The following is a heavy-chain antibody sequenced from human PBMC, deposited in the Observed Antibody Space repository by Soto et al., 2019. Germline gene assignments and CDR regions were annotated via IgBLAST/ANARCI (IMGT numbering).Heavy chain of an antibody. V-gene: IGHV4-59*12. J-gene: IGHJ6*02. CDR3: ARDHLSGCSGGSCYSTVRGVDYYYGMDV. D-gene: IGHD2-15*01. Sequence: PETLSLTCPVSGRSISSYYWNWIRQPPGKGLEGIWYIYYSGSTNYNPSLKSRVTISVDTSKNQCSLKLSSVTAADTAVYYCARDHLSGCSGGSCYSTVRGVDYYYGMDVWGQGTTVTVSS. CDR1: GRSISSYY. CDR2: IYYSGST.